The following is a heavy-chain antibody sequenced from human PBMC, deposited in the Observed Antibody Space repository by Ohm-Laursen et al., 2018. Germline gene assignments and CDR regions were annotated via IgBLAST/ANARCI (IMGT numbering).Heavy chain of an antibody. CDR1: GGTFSNYA. CDR3: ARDDIVVVPMIDY. D-gene: IGHD2-2*01. CDR2: IIPILGIA. J-gene: IGHJ4*02. V-gene: IGHV1-69*04. Sequence: SVKVSCKASGGTFSNYAISWVRQAPEQGLEWMGRIIPILGIANYAQKFQGRVTITADKSTSTAYMELSSLRSEDTAVYYCARDDIVVVPMIDYWGQGTLVTVSS.